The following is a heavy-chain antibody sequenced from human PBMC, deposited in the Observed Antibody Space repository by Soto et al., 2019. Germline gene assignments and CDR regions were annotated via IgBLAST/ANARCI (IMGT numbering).Heavy chain of an antibody. Sequence: SETLSLTCTVSGGSISSYYWSWIRQPPGKGLEWIGYIYYSGSTNYNPSLKSRVTISVDTSKNQFSLKLSSVTAADTAVYYCARGRPQKGGYCSSTSCYSYYYYYMDVWGKGATVTVSS. CDR2: IYYSGST. J-gene: IGHJ6*03. V-gene: IGHV4-59*01. D-gene: IGHD2-2*01. CDR3: ARGRPQKGGYCSSTSCYSYYYYYMDV. CDR1: GGSISSYY.